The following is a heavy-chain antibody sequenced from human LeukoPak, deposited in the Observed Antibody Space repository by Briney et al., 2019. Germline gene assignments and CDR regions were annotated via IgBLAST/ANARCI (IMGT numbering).Heavy chain of an antibody. D-gene: IGHD3-10*01. CDR2: IIPIFGTA. CDR3: ARDMVRGVINWFDP. V-gene: IGHV1-69*13. J-gene: IGHJ5*02. CDR1: GGTFSSYA. Sequence: SVKVSCKASGGTFSSYAISWVRQAPGQGLEWMGGIIPIFGTANYAQKFQGRVTITADESTSTAHMELSSLRSEDTAVYYCARDMVRGVINWFDPWGQGTLVTVSS.